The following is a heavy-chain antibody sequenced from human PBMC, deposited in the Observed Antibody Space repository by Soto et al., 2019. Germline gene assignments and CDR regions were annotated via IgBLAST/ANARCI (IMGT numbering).Heavy chain of an antibody. J-gene: IGHJ6*03. Sequence: ASVKVSCKASGYTFTSYGISWVRQAPGQGLEWMGWISAYNGNTNYAQKLQGRVTMTTDTSTSTAYMELRSLRSDDTAVYYCARGTHSGYDIYYYYYMDVWGKGTTVTVSS. CDR1: GYTFTSYG. CDR2: ISAYNGNT. V-gene: IGHV1-18*01. CDR3: ARGTHSGYDIYYYYYMDV. D-gene: IGHD5-12*01.